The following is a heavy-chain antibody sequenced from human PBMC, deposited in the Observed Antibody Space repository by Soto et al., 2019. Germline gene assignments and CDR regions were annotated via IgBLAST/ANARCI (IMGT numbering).Heavy chain of an antibody. CDR3: ARDRGIVVVPAAMGDAFDI. J-gene: IGHJ3*02. D-gene: IGHD2-2*01. CDR2: LSAHNGNT. Sequence: QVQLVQSGAEVKKPGASVKVSCKASGYTFTGYGISWVRQAPGQGLEWMGWLSAHNGNTNYAQKLQGRVTMTTDTSTSTAYMELRSLRSDDTAVYYCARDRGIVVVPAAMGDAFDIWGQGTMVTVSS. V-gene: IGHV1-18*01. CDR1: GYTFTGYG.